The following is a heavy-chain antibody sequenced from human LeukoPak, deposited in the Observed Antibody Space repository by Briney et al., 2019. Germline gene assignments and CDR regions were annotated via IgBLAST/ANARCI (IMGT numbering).Heavy chain of an antibody. CDR3: ARHRGATMGPSDD. D-gene: IGHD1-26*01. J-gene: IGHJ4*02. Sequence: SETLSLTCTVSGASISSGDRWTWVRQSPGKRLEWIGEINHSGSTNYNPSLKSRVTISVDKPENHFSPKLSSVTAADTAVYYCARHRGATMGPSDDWGQGTLATVSS. CDR2: INHSGST. CDR1: GASISSGDR. V-gene: IGHV4-4*02.